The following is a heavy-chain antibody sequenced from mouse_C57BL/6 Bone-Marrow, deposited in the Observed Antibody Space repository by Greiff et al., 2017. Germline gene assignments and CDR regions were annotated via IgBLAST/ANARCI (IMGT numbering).Heavy chain of an antibody. CDR3: ARGVYYDYDGYFDV. Sequence: EVKVVESGGGLVKPGGSLKLSCAASGFTFSSYAMSWVRQTPEKRLEWVETISDGGSYTYYPDNLQGRFTISRDNAKNNLYLQMSHLKSEDTAMYYCARGVYYDYDGYFDVGGTGTTVTVSA. D-gene: IGHD2-4*01. V-gene: IGHV5-4*03. J-gene: IGHJ1*03. CDR2: ISDGGSYT. CDR1: GFTFSSYA.